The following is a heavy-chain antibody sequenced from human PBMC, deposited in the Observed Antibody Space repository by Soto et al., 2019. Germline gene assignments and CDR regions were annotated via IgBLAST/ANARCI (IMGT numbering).Heavy chain of an antibody. CDR1: GGTFSSYA. CDR3: ARALHDSYDFWSGYYPPYNWFDP. CDR2: IIPIFGTA. Sequence: SVKVSCKASGGTFSSYAISWVRQAPGQGLEWMGGIIPIFGTANYAQKFQGRVTITADESTSTAYMELSSLRSEDTAVYYCARALHDSYDFWSGYYPPYNWFDPWGQGTLVTVSS. J-gene: IGHJ5*02. V-gene: IGHV1-69*13. D-gene: IGHD3-3*01.